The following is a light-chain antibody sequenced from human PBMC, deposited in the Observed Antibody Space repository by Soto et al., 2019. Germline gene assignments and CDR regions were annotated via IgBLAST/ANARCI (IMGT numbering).Light chain of an antibody. V-gene: IGLV3-25*03. Sequence: SYELTQPPSVSVSPGQTARITCSGDALPKQFVCWYQQKPGQAPVLVIYSDRERPSGIPERFSGSTSGTTVTLTISGVQAEDEADYYCQSADSSGTYVIFGGGTKLTVL. CDR2: SDR. J-gene: IGLJ2*01. CDR3: QSADSSGTYVI. CDR1: ALPKQF.